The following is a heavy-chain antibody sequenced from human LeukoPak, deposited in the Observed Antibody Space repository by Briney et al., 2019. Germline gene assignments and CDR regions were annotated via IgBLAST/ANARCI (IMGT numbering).Heavy chain of an antibody. CDR2: ISSSSTYI. CDR1: GFTFNNYN. J-gene: IGHJ3*02. D-gene: IGHD1-1*01. CDR3: ARGFITRQRPI. Sequence: PGGPLRLSCAASGFTFNNYNMNWVRQAPGKGLEWVSSISSSSTYIYYADSVKGRFTISRDNAKNSLYLQMNSLTAEDTALYYCARGFITRQRPIWGRGTMVTVS. V-gene: IGHV3-21*01.